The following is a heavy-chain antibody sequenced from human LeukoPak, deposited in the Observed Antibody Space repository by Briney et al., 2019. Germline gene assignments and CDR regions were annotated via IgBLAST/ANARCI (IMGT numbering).Heavy chain of an antibody. D-gene: IGHD6-19*01. Sequence: QPGGSLRLSCAASGFTFSRYALHWVRQAPGKGLEWVAVISSDGSNKYYAGSVEGRFTISRDNYSNTLLLQMNSLRAEDTAVYYCARTDISGWSRPLDCWGQGTLVTVSS. CDR2: ISSDGSNK. CDR1: GFTFSRYA. CDR3: ARTDISGWSRPLDC. J-gene: IGHJ4*02. V-gene: IGHV3-30-3*01.